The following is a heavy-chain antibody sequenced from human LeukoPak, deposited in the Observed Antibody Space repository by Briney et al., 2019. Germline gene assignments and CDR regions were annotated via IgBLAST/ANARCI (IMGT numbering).Heavy chain of an antibody. CDR1: GYTFTSYY. V-gene: IGHV1-46*01. Sequence: GASVKVSCKASGYTFTSYYMHWVRQAPGQGLEWMGIINPSGGSTSYAQKFQGRVTMTRDTSTSTVYMELSSLRSEDTAVYYCARALPLYYYDTSGYIGWFDPSGQGTLDTVSS. CDR3: ARALPLYYYDTSGYIGWFDP. CDR2: INPSGGST. D-gene: IGHD3-22*01. J-gene: IGHJ5*02.